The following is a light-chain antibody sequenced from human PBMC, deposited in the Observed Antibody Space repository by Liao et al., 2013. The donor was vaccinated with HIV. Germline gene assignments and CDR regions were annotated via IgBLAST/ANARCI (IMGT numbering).Light chain of an antibody. CDR1: KLGDKY. CDR2: QDI. J-gene: IGLJ3*02. CDR3: QVWDSSSDHRGV. V-gene: IGLV3-1*01. Sequence: SYELTQPPSVSVSPGQTASITCSGDKLGDKYACWYQQKPGQSPVLVIYQDIKRPSGIPERFSASNSGNTATLTISRVEAGDEADYYCQVWDSSSDHRGVFGGGTKLTVL.